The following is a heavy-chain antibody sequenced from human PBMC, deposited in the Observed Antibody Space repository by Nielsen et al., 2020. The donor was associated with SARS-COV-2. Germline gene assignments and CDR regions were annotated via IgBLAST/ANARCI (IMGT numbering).Heavy chain of an antibody. CDR3: ARQLGGSGWYFYYGMDV. Sequence: SETLSLTCTVSGGSISSSSYYWGWIRQPPGKGLEWIGSIYYSGSTYYNPSLKSRVTISVDTSKNQFSLKLSSVTAADTAVYYCARQLGGSGWYFYYGMDVWDQGTTVTVSS. D-gene: IGHD6-19*01. CDR1: GGSISSSSYY. V-gene: IGHV4-39*01. J-gene: IGHJ6*02. CDR2: IYYSGST.